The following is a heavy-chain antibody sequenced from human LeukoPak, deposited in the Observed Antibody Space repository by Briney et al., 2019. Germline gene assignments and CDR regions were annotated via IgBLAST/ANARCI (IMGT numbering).Heavy chain of an antibody. V-gene: IGHV3-23*01. CDR3: AKDLGPDFSTISAYFDY. J-gene: IGHJ4*02. CDR2: ISGSGTAT. CDR1: EFTFSNYA. D-gene: IGHD5/OR15-5a*01. Sequence: GGSLRLSCAASEFTFSNYAMTWVRQAPGKGLKWVSTISGSGTATYYADSVKGRFTISRDNSKNTLYLQMNGLRAEDTAVYYCAKDLGPDFSTISAYFDYWGQGTLVTVSS.